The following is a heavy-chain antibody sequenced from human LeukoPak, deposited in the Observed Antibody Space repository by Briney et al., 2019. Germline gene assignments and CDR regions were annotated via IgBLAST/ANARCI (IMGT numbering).Heavy chain of an antibody. CDR3: AKPFTQTPYAIGWYTCDS. J-gene: IGHJ4*02. V-gene: IGHV3-23*01. CDR1: GFTFSTHA. CDR2: LSSSGAAT. D-gene: IGHD6-19*01. Sequence: GGSLRLSCAASGFTFSTHAMTWARQAPGKGLEWVSGLSSSGAATYYADSVKGRFTISRDNSRSTLYLHMNSLRADDTAVYYCAKPFTQTPYAIGWYTCDSWGQGTLVTVSS.